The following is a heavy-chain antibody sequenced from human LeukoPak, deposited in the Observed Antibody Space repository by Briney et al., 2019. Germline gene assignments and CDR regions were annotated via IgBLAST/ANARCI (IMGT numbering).Heavy chain of an antibody. CDR3: ARTASGTTYYFDY. CDR1: GGSISSGDYY. D-gene: IGHD1-1*01. V-gene: IGHV4-30-4*08. CDR2: ISYSGNT. Sequence: SETLSLTCIVSGGSISSGDYYWSWIRQPPGKGLEWIGFISYSGNTYYNPSLQSRVSVSVDTSKNHFSLKLTSVTAADTAVYYCARTASGTTYYFDYWGQGTLVTVSS. J-gene: IGHJ4*02.